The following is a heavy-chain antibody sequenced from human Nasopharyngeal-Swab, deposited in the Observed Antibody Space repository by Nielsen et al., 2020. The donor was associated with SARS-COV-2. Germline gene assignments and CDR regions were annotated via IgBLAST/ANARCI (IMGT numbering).Heavy chain of an antibody. Sequence: GESLKISCAASGFTFSSYAMSWVRQSPGKGLEWVSAISGSGGSTYYADSVKGRFTIFRDNSKNTLLLQMNSLRAEDTAVYYCAKDLPYYDILTGYYSYYYGMDVWGQGTTVTVSS. CDR2: ISGSGGST. V-gene: IGHV3-23*01. CDR3: AKDLPYYDILTGYYSYYYGMDV. D-gene: IGHD3-9*01. J-gene: IGHJ6*02. CDR1: GFTFSSYA.